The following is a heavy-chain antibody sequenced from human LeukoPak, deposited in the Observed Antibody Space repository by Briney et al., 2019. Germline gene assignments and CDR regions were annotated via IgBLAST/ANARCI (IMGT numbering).Heavy chain of an antibody. D-gene: IGHD2-15*01. J-gene: IGHJ4*02. CDR1: GGSISSSSYY. CDR3: ARGSIVVVVAALYYFDY. V-gene: IGHV4-39*01. CDR2: IYYSGST. Sequence: SETLSLTCTVSGGSISSSSYYWGWLRQPPGKGLEWIGSIYYSGSTYYNPSLKSRVTISVDTSKNQFSLKLSSVTAADTAVYYCARGSIVVVVAALYYFDYWGQGTLVTVSS.